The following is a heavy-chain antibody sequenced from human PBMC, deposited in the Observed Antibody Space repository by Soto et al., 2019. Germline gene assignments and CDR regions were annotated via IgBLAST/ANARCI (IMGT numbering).Heavy chain of an antibody. Sequence: GESLKISCQGSGYSFPTYWIAWVRQMPGKGLEWMGIIYPGDSDTRYSPSFQGQVTISADKSTSTAYLQWSSLKASDTAMYYCARSVRYSSGWYSGDYWGQGTLVTVSS. J-gene: IGHJ4*02. CDR3: ARSVRYSSGWYSGDY. D-gene: IGHD6-19*01. CDR1: GYSFPTYW. V-gene: IGHV5-51*01. CDR2: IYPGDSDT.